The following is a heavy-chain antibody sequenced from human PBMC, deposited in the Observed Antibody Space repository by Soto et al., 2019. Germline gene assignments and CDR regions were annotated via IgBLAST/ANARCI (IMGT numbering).Heavy chain of an antibody. Sequence: QVQLQQWGAGLLKPSETLSLTCAVYGGSFSGYYWSWIRQPPGKGLEWIGEINHSGSTNYNPSLKSRVTISVDTSKNQFSLKLSSVTAADTAVYYCARVRNYYYYGMDVWGQGTTVTVSS. CDR2: INHSGST. D-gene: IGHD1-1*01. CDR3: ARVRNYYYYGMDV. CDR1: GGSFSGYY. J-gene: IGHJ6*02. V-gene: IGHV4-34*01.